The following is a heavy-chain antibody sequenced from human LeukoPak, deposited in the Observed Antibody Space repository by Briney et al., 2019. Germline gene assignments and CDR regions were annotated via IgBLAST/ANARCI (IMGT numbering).Heavy chain of an antibody. CDR1: GDSISGYY. Sequence: SDTLSLTCTVSGDSISGYYWHWIPQPPGKGLEWIAYIFYSGSANYNPSLKSRVTISVDTSKNQFSLKLSSVTAADTAVYYCARDRSVSARLFDYWGQGTLVTVSP. D-gene: IGHD6-6*01. CDR3: ARDRSVSARLFDY. CDR2: IFYSGSA. J-gene: IGHJ4*02. V-gene: IGHV4-59*01.